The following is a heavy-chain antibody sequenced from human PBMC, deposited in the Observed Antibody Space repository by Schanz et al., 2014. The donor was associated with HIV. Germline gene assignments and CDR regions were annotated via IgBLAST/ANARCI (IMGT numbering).Heavy chain of an antibody. Sequence: EVQLMESGGRLVKPGESLILSCVTSGFTLSGYSMNWVRQAPGKGLEWVSSISSSSSYLYYADSVKGRFTISRDNAQNLLLLQLSGLRAEDTAVYFCARDGYNSMSRKVYYFDYWGLGTQVTVSS. J-gene: IGHJ4*02. CDR2: ISSSSSYL. CDR1: GFTLSGYS. CDR3: ARDGYNSMSRKVYYFDY. V-gene: IGHV3-21*02. D-gene: IGHD1-1*01.